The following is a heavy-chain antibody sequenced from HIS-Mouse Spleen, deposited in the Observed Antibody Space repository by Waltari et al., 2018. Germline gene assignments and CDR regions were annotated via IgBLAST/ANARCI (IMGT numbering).Heavy chain of an antibody. J-gene: IGHJ2*01. CDR2: TYYSGRT. CDR3: AREIPYSSSWYDWYFDL. CDR1: GGSISSSSYY. V-gene: IGHV4-39*07. Sequence: QLQLQESGPGLVKPSETLSLTCTVSGGSISSSSYYWGWIRQPPGKGLEWIVSTYYSGRTNYNPSLKSRVTISVDTSKNQFSLKLSSVTAADTAVYYCAREIPYSSSWYDWYFDLCGRGTLVTVYS. D-gene: IGHD6-13*01.